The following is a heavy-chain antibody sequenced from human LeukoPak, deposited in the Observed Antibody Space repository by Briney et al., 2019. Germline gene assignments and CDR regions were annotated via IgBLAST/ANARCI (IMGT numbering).Heavy chain of an antibody. CDR1: GFTFSSYD. V-gene: IGHV3-23*01. J-gene: IGHJ6*04. D-gene: IGHD2-8*01. CDR2: ISASGGST. CDR3: ASDVLGYCTNGVCPHV. Sequence: GGSLRLSCAASGFTFSSYDMSWVRQAPGKGLEWVSAISASGGSTYYADSVKGRFTISRDNSKNTLYLQMNSLRPEDTAVYFCASDVLGYCTNGVCPHVGGKGTTVTVSS.